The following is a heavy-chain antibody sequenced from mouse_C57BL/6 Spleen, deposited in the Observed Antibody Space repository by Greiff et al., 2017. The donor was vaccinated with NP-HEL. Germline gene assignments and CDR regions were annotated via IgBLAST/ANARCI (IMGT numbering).Heavy chain of an antibody. V-gene: IGHV14-2*01. CDR2: IDPEDGET. Sequence: VQLQQSGAELVKPGASVKLSCTASGFNITDYYMHWVKQRTEQGLEWIGRIDPEDGETKYAPNFQGKATITADTSSNTAYLQLSSLTSEDTAVYYCASTTAQATFDYWGQGTTLTVSS. CDR3: ASTTAQATFDY. D-gene: IGHD3-2*02. J-gene: IGHJ2*01. CDR1: GFNITDYY.